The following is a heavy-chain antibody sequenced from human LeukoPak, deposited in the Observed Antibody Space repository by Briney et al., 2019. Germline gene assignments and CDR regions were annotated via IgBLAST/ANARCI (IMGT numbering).Heavy chain of an antibody. V-gene: IGHV1-18*04. CDR3: ARDAITGTTMGYYYYYMDV. CDR1: GYTFTSYY. J-gene: IGHJ6*03. Sequence: GASVKVSCKASGYTFTSYYMHWVRQAPGQGLEWMGWISAYNGNTNYAQKLQGRVTMTRDMSTSTVYMELSSLRSEDTAVYYCARDAITGTTMGYYYYYMDVWGKGTTVTVSS. CDR2: ISAYNGNT. D-gene: IGHD1-7*01.